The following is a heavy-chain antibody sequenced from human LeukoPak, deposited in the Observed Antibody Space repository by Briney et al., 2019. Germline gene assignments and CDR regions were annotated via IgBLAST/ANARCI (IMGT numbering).Heavy chain of an antibody. V-gene: IGHV3-30-3*01. CDR1: GFTFSSYA. CDR2: ISYDGSNK. CDR3: ASDSDYAGGGY. Sequence: PGRSLRLSCAASGFTFSSYAMHWVRQAPGKGLEWVAVISYDGSNKYYADSVKGRFTISRDNSKNTLYLQMNSLRAEDTAVYYCASDSDYAGGGYWGQGTLVTVSS. D-gene: IGHD4-17*01. J-gene: IGHJ4*02.